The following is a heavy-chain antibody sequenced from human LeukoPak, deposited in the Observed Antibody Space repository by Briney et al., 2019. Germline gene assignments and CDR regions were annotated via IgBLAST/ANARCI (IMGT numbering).Heavy chain of an antibody. V-gene: IGHV3-7*01. CDR3: ARDLYSQY. D-gene: IGHD2-21*01. CDR1: GFTLSAHW. J-gene: IGHJ4*02. CDR2: IKEDGSEK. Sequence: GSXRLSCAASGFTLSAHWMSWVRQAPGKGREWVANIKEDGSEKYYVDSVKGRFTISRDIAKNSLYLQMNSLRAEDTAVYYCARDLYSQYWGQGTLVTVSS.